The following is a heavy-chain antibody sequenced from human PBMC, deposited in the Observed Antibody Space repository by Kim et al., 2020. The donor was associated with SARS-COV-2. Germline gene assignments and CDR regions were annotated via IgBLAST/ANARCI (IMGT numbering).Heavy chain of an antibody. CDR2: INTNTGNP. CDR1: GYTFTSYA. J-gene: IGHJ6*02. D-gene: IGHD7-27*01. Sequence: ASVKVSCKASGYTFTSYAMNWVRQAPGQGLEWMGWINTNTGNPTYAQGFTGRFVFSLDTSVSTAYLQISSLKAEDTAVYYCARDGDLSYYYGMDVWGQGTTVTVSS. CDR3: ARDGDLSYYYGMDV. V-gene: IGHV7-4-1*02.